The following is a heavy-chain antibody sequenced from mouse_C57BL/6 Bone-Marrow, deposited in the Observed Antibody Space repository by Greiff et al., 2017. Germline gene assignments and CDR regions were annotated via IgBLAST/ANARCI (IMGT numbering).Heavy chain of an antibody. CDR2: INPSNGGT. V-gene: IGHV1-53*01. D-gene: IGHD3-1*01. Sequence: QVQLQQPGTELVKPGASGYTFTSYWMHWVKQRPGQGLEWIGNINPSNGGTNYNEKFKSKATLTVDKSSSTAYMQLSSLTSEDSAIYYCAREGLPYAMDYWGQGTSVTVSS. J-gene: IGHJ4*01. CDR1: GYTFTSYW. CDR3: AREGLPYAMDY.